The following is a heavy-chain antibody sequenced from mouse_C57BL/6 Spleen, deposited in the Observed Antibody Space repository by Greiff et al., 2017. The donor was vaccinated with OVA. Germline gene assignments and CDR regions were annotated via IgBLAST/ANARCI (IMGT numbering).Heavy chain of an antibody. Sequence: EVQVVESGGGLVKPGGSLKLSCAASGFTFSDYGMHWVRQAPEKGLEWVAYISSGSSTIYYADTVKGRFTISRDNAKNTLFLQMTSLRSEDTAMYYCARPLYYYGSSWGAMDYWGQGTSVTVSS. J-gene: IGHJ4*01. CDR2: ISSGSSTI. CDR1: GFTFSDYG. D-gene: IGHD1-1*01. CDR3: ARPLYYYGSSWGAMDY. V-gene: IGHV5-17*01.